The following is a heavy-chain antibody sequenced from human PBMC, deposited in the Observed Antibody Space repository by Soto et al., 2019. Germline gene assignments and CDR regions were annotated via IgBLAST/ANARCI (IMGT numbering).Heavy chain of an antibody. D-gene: IGHD1-26*01. CDR3: TRHGTYYPFDY. V-gene: IGHV4-39*01. CDR1: GGSINNFF. J-gene: IGHJ4*02. Sequence: ASETLSLTCSVSGGSINNFFWGWIRQPPGKGLEWIASIYYSGDTYYNSSLQSRATISVDTSRNQFSLKLSSVTAADTAVYYCTRHGTYYPFDYWGQGALVTVSS. CDR2: IYYSGDT.